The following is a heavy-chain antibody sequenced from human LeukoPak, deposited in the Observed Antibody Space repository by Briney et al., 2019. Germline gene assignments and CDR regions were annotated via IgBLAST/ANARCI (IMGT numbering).Heavy chain of an antibody. CDR1: GFTFSSYW. CDR2: INSDGSGT. CDR3: ARDIYGDYDSSGYCAY. Sequence: PGGSLRLSCTASGFTFSSYWMHWVRHAPGKGLVWVSRINSDGSGTRYADSVKGRFTISRDNAKNTLYLQMNSLRAEDTAVYYCARDIYGDYDSSGYCAYWGQGTLVTVSS. J-gene: IGHJ4*02. V-gene: IGHV3-74*01. D-gene: IGHD3-22*01.